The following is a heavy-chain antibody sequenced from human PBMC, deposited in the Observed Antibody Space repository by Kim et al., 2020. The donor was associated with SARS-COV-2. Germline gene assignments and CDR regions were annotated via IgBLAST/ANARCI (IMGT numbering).Heavy chain of an antibody. CDR3: ARDLMGGNFGPFDY. J-gene: IGHJ4*02. Sequence: ASVKVSCKASGYTFTGYYMHWVRQAPGQGLEWMGRINPNSGGTNYAQKFQGRVTMTRDTSISTAYMELSRLRSDDTAVYYCARDLMGGNFGPFDYWGQGTLVTVSS. CDR1: GYTFTGYY. CDR2: INPNSGGT. V-gene: IGHV1-2*06. D-gene: IGHD2-8*01.